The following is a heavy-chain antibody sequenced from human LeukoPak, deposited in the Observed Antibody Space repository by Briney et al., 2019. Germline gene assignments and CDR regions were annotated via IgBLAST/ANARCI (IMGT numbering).Heavy chain of an antibody. J-gene: IGHJ5*02. Sequence: SETLSLTCAVYGVSFSGYYWSWIRQPPGKGLEWIGEINHSGSTNYNPSLKSRVTISVDTSKNQFSLKLSSVTAADTAVYYCARVGYCSSTSCYRGKKYNWFDPWGQGTLVTVAS. CDR3: ARVGYCSSTSCYRGKKYNWFDP. D-gene: IGHD2-2*02. V-gene: IGHV4-34*01. CDR1: GVSFSGYY. CDR2: INHSGST.